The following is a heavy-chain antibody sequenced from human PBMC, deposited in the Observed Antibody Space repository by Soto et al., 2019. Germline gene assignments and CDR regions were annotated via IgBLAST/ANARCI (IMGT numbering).Heavy chain of an antibody. V-gene: IGHV1-69*04. Sequence: SVKVSCKASGGTFSSYTISWVRQAPGQGLEWMGRIIPILGIANYAQKFQGRVTITADKSTSTAYMELSSLRSEDTAVYYCARDHCSSTSCNALVYLVYWGQGTLVTVSS. CDR1: GGTFSSYT. J-gene: IGHJ4*02. CDR2: IIPILGIA. D-gene: IGHD2-2*01. CDR3: ARDHCSSTSCNALVYLVY.